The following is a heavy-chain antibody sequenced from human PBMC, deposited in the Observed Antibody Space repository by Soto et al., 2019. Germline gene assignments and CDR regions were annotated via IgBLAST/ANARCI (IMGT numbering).Heavy chain of an antibody. CDR3: ATTEYSSSSGCVKCCMDV. CDR2: INHSGST. D-gene: IGHD6-6*01. Sequence: QVQLQQWGAGLLKPSETLSLTCAVYGGSFSGYYWSWIRQPPGKGLEWMWGINHSGSTNYNPSLKSRVPISVDPPKNQFSLKLSSVTAADTAVYYCATTEYSSSSGCVKCCMDVWGQGTTVTVSS. J-gene: IGHJ6*02. CDR1: GGSFSGYY. V-gene: IGHV4-34*01.